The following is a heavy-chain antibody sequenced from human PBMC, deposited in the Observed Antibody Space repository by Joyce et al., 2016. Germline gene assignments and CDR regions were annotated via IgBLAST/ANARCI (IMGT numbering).Heavy chain of an antibody. CDR1: GLTLSNYG. Sequence: QVQLVESGGGVVQPGRSLRLSCTASGLTLSNYGLQWVRQAPGKGLEWVAVISYDGVYKYYSDSVKGRFTISRDNSRDTLFLEMNSLRAEDTAVYYCAKILTAGYSSGWFLDYWGQGTLVTVSS. CDR2: ISYDGVYK. J-gene: IGHJ4*02. V-gene: IGHV3-30*18. D-gene: IGHD6-25*01. CDR3: AKILTAGYSSGWFLDY.